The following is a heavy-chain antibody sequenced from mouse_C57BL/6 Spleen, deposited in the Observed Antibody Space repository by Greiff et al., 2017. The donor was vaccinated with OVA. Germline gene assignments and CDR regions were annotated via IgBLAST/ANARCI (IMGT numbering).Heavy chain of an antibody. V-gene: IGHV1-75*01. CDR1: GYTFTDYY. Sequence: QVQLKESGPELVKPGASVKISCKASGYTFTDYYINWMKQRPGQGLEWIGWIFPGSGSTYYNEKFKGKATLTVDKSSSTAYMLLSSLTSEDSAVYFCARWITTVVRGFAYWGQGTLVTVSA. J-gene: IGHJ3*01. CDR3: ARWITTVVRGFAY. D-gene: IGHD1-1*01. CDR2: IFPGSGST.